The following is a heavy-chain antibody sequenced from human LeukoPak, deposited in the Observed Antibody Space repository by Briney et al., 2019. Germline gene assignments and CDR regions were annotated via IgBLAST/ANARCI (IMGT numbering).Heavy chain of an antibody. Sequence: GGSPRLSCAASGFTFSSYAMSWVRQAPGKGLEWVSAISGSGGSTYYADSVKGRFTISRDNSKNTLYLQMNSLRAEDTAVYYCAKDQDQGRDFDYWGQGTLVTVSS. CDR3: AKDQDQGRDFDY. J-gene: IGHJ4*02. V-gene: IGHV3-23*01. CDR2: ISGSGGST. CDR1: GFTFSSYA. D-gene: IGHD2-2*01.